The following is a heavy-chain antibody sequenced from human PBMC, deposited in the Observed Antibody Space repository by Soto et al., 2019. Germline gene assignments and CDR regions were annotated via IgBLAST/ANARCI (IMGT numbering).Heavy chain of an antibody. CDR1: GYTFTSYG. CDR2: ISAYNGNT. V-gene: IGHV1-18*01. J-gene: IGHJ4*02. Sequence: GASVKVSCKASGYTFTSYGISWVRQAPGQGLEWMGWISAYNGNTNYAQKLQGRVTMTTDTSTSTAYMELRSLRSDDTAVYYCARDFGDFWSGYYKSPSSPSDYWGQGTLVTVSS. D-gene: IGHD3-3*01. CDR3: ARDFGDFWSGYYKSPSSPSDY.